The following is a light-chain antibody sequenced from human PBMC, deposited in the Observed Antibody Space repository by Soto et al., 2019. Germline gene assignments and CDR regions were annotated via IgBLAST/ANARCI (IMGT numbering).Light chain of an antibody. CDR2: AAA. V-gene: IGKV3-20*01. J-gene: IGKJ2*01. Sequence: IVLTQSPGTLSLSPGERATLSCRASQSVSSAFFAWYQQKPGQPLRLLIYAAASRATGIPDRFSGSGSATDFTLTISRLEPEDFAVYYCQQSGDSPPTFGRGTKVEMK. CDR3: QQSGDSPPT. CDR1: QSVSSAF.